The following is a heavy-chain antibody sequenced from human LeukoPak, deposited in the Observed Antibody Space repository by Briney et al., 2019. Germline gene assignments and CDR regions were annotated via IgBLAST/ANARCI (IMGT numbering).Heavy chain of an antibody. CDR3: AKDIGGSTAFDI. D-gene: IGHD1-26*01. V-gene: IGHV3-21*01. Sequence: GGSLRLSCVASGFTFSSYSMNWVRQAPGKGLEWVSSISSSSSYIYYADSVKGRFTISRDNAKNSLYLQMNSLRAEDTAVYYCAKDIGGSTAFDIWGQGTMVTVSS. J-gene: IGHJ3*02. CDR2: ISSSSSYI. CDR1: GFTFSSYS.